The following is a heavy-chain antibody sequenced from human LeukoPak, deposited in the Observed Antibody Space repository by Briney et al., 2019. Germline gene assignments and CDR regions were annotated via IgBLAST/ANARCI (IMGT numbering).Heavy chain of an antibody. J-gene: IGHJ4*02. D-gene: IGHD5-12*01. Sequence: SETLSLTCIVPGFSISSGYFWGWIRQTPRKGLEWIGNIYQTGSTYYNPSLKSRVTISVDTSKNQFSLRLTSVTAADTAVYYCARVGSGYDWDYWGQGTLVTVSS. CDR1: GFSISSGYF. CDR3: ARVGSGYDWDY. V-gene: IGHV4-38-2*02. CDR2: IYQTGST.